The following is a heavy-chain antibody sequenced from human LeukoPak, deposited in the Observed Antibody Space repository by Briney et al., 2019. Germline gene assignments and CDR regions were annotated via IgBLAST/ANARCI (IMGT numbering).Heavy chain of an antibody. D-gene: IGHD3-22*01. CDR1: GYXFTNYF. CDR2: INPSGGST. CDR3: ARDLKSSASLED. V-gene: IGHV1-46*01. Sequence: ASVKVSCKASGYXFTNYFFHWVRQAPGQGLEWMGIINPSGGSTSYAQKFQGRVTMTRDTSTSTVYMELSSLRSEDTAMYYCARDLKSSASLEDWGQGTLVTVSS. J-gene: IGHJ4*02.